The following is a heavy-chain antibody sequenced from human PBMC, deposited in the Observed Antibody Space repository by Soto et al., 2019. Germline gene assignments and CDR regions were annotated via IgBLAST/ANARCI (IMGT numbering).Heavy chain of an antibody. CDR2: INSDGSVS. V-gene: IGHV3-74*02. J-gene: IGHJ6*03. Sequence: EVQLVESGGGLVQPGGSLRLSCAASGFTFSNYWMYWVRQAPGKGLEWVSRINSDGSVSSYADSVKGRLTISRDNVKNTLYLQMDSLRAEDTAVYYCASGDCVGGTCYSLAGSFYYCMDVWGKGTTVTVFS. CDR1: GFTFSNYW. D-gene: IGHD2-15*01. CDR3: ASGDCVGGTCYSLAGSFYYCMDV.